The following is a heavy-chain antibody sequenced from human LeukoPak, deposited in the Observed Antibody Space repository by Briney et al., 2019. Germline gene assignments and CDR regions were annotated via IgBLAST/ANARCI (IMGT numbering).Heavy chain of an antibody. CDR3: AKGSPYTIFGVVTKTRPLHMDV. J-gene: IGHJ6*03. V-gene: IGHV3-30*18. CDR2: ISYDGSNK. D-gene: IGHD3-3*01. Sequence: PGRSLRLSCAASGFTFSSYGMHWVRQAPGKGLEWVAVISYDGSNKYYADSVKGRFTISRDNSKNTLYLQMNSLRAEDTAVYYCAKGSPYTIFGVVTKTRPLHMDVWGKGTTVTVSS. CDR1: GFTFSSYG.